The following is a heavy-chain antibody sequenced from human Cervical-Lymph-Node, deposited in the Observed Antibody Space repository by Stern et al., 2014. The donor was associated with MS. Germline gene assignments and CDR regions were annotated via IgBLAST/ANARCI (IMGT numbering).Heavy chain of an antibody. Sequence: QVQLVESGPGLVKPSETLSLTCTVSGGSISSSSYYWGWIRQPPGKGLEWIGSIYYSGSTYYNPSLKSRVTISVDTSKNQFSLKLSSVTAADTAVYYCARHKGSGLRNFDYWGQGTLVTVSS. CDR2: IYYSGST. CDR1: GGSISSSSYY. D-gene: IGHD6-19*01. V-gene: IGHV4-39*01. CDR3: ARHKGSGLRNFDY. J-gene: IGHJ4*02.